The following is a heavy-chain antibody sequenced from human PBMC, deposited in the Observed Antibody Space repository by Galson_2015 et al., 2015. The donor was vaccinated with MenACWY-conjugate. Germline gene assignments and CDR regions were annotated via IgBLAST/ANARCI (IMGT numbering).Heavy chain of an antibody. CDR1: GGSISSGGYY. Sequence: TLSLTCTVSGGSISSGGYYWSWIRQHPGKGLEWIGYIHHSGSTYYNPSLKSRVAISVDTSKRQFSLKLSSVTAADTAVYYCARAFTAVTTAFGYWGQGTLVTVSS. V-gene: IGHV4-31*03. CDR2: IHHSGST. J-gene: IGHJ4*02. D-gene: IGHD4-17*01. CDR3: ARAFTAVTTAFGY.